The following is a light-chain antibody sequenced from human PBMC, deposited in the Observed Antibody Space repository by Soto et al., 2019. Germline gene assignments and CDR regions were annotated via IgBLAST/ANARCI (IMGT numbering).Light chain of an antibody. J-gene: IGLJ2*01. V-gene: IGLV1-47*02. CDR3: AAWDDSLSAHVV. Sequence: QSVLTQPPSASGTPGQGVTISCSGSSSNIGSNYVYWYQQLPGTAPKLLIYSNNQRPSGVPDRFSGSKSGTSASLAISGLRSEDEADYYCAAWDDSLSAHVVFGGGTKVTVL. CDR1: SSNIGSNY. CDR2: SNN.